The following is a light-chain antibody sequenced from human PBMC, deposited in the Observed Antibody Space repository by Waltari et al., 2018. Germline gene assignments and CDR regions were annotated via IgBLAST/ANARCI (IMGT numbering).Light chain of an antibody. Sequence: QSVLTQPPSASGTPGQRVTISCSGSSSNIGSKTVNWYQQLPEPAPNLLIYSNNQRPSGAPARCSGSAAGTSASRAISGLQADDEADYYCAAWDDGLNGVVFGGGTKLTVL. CDR2: SNN. J-gene: IGLJ2*01. CDR3: AAWDDGLNGVV. CDR1: SSNIGSKT. V-gene: IGLV1-44*01.